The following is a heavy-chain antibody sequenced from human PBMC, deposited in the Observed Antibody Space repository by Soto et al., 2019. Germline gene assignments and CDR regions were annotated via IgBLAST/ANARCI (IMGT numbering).Heavy chain of an antibody. D-gene: IGHD3-16*01. J-gene: IGHJ4*02. Sequence: TLSLTCAVSGVSITTNGYSWSWIRQPPGKGLEWIGYIYPSGTIFYNPSLNSRVTISADMSNNQFSLKLTSVTAADTAVYFCATYTAFAKYYFDYWGRGTLVNV. CDR2: IYPSGTI. CDR1: GVSITTNGYS. CDR3: ATYTAFAKYYFDY. V-gene: IGHV4-30-2*01.